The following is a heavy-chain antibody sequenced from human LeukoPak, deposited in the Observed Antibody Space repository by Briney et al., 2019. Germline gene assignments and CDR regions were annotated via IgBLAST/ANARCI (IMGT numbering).Heavy chain of an antibody. V-gene: IGHV6-1*01. CDR3: ARDKSRVLDY. CDR2: TYYRSQWYN. CDR1: GDSVSNNSVA. J-gene: IGHJ4*02. D-gene: IGHD6-13*01. Sequence: SQTLSLTCAISGDSVSNNSVAWNWIRQSPSRGLEWLGRTYYRSQWYNDYGVSVKSRITINPDTSKNQFSLQVNSVTPEDTAVYYCARDKSRVLDYWGQGTLVTVSS.